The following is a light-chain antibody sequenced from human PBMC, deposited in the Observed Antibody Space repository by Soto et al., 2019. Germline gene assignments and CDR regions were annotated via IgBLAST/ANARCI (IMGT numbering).Light chain of an antibody. Sequence: EIVMTQSPATLSVSPGEGATLSCRASQSVRSDLAWYQHKPGLAPRLLIYGVSTRATGIPVRFSGSGSGTEFTLSISSLQYEDSAIYYCQHYNNLPLTFGGGTKVDIK. CDR2: GVS. CDR3: QHYNNLPLT. V-gene: IGKV3-15*01. J-gene: IGKJ4*01. CDR1: QSVRSD.